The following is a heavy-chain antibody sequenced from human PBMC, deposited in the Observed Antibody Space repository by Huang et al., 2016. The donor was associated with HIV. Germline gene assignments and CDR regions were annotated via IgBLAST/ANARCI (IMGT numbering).Heavy chain of an antibody. CDR3: ARAGGFEI. CDR1: GFKFSNYW. V-gene: IGHV3-74*01. CDR2: IKIDGGTT. J-gene: IGHJ3*02. D-gene: IGHD2-15*01. Sequence: EEHLVESGGGLVQPGGSLRLSCEASGFKFSNYWMQWVRQAPGKGLMWVSRIKIDGGTTDYADSVKGRFTISRDNAKNTLYLQMSSLTAEDTAIYYCARAGGFEIWGQGTVVTVSS.